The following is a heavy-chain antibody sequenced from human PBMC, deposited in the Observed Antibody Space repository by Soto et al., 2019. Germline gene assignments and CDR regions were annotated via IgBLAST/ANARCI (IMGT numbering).Heavy chain of an antibody. CDR3: EKVVRVSSPYYFDF. Sequence: GGSLRLSCAASGFTFDNYAMHWVRQAPGKGLEWVSGISWNSAHIGYPEYVRGRFTISRDNAKKSLYLQMNGLRREDTAFYFCEKVVRVSSPYYFDFWGQGTLVNVSS. CDR1: GFTFDNYA. CDR2: ISWNSAHI. V-gene: IGHV3-9*01. J-gene: IGHJ4*02. D-gene: IGHD6-6*01.